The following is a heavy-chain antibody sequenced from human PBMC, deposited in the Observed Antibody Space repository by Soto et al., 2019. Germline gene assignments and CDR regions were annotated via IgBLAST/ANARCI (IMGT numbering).Heavy chain of an antibody. CDR3: ARINGGSPDF. V-gene: IGHV4-4*07. CDR1: GGSMNAHF. D-gene: IGHD2-15*01. J-gene: IGHJ4*02. Sequence: PSETLSLTCTVSGGSMNAHFWSWIRQSAGKGLEWIGHIYISGTTMYNPSLKSRVTMSVGPPKNQLSLKLTSVTAADTAVYYCARINGGSPDFWGQGTLVTVS. CDR2: IYISGTT.